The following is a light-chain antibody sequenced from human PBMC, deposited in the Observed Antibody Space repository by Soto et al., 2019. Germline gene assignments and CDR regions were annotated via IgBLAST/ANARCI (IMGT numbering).Light chain of an antibody. V-gene: IGLV1-51*02. CDR1: SSNIGNNY. Sequence: QSVLTQPPSVSAAPGQKVTISCSGSSSNIGNNYVSWYQQLPGTAPKLLIFENNKRPSGIPDRFSASKSGTSATLAITGLQTGDAADYYCGTRDNSLSLPYVFGTGTKLTVL. CDR3: GTRDNSLSLPYV. J-gene: IGLJ1*01. CDR2: ENN.